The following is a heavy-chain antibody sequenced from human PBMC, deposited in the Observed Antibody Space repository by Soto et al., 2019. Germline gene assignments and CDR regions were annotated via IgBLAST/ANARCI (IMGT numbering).Heavy chain of an antibody. D-gene: IGHD3-10*01. CDR2: ISYEGVTK. CDR1: GFTFSVSA. CDR3: AMAGRYYDENSGRWVAYYGMDV. Sequence: QEQLVESGGGVVQPGRSLRLSCAASGFTFSVSAVHWVRQAPGKGLEWVAAISYEGVTKNYADSVRGRFSVSRDNSKNTVFLQMDRLRGDDTAVYYCAMAGRYYDENSGRWVAYYGMDVWGQGTTVTVSS. V-gene: IGHV3-30-3*01. J-gene: IGHJ6*02.